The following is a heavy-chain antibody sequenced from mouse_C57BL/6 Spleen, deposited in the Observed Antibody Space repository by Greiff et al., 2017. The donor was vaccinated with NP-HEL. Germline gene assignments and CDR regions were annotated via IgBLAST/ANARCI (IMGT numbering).Heavy chain of an antibody. CDR3: ARQGGTEAMDY. J-gene: IGHJ4*01. CDR2: ISNGGGST. CDR1: GFTFSDYY. V-gene: IGHV5-12*01. Sequence: EVHLVESGGGLVQPGGSLKLSCAASGFTFSDYYMYWVRQTPEKRLEWVAYISNGGGSTYYPDTVKGRFTISRDNDKNTLYLQMSRLKSEDTAMYYCARQGGTEAMDYWGQGTSVTVSS. D-gene: IGHD4-1*01.